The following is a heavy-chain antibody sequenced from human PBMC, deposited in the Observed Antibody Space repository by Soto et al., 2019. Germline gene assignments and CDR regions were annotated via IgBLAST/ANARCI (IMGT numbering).Heavy chain of an antibody. Sequence: DVQLVESGGGLIQPGESLRLSCAAFGFTISGKKYVAWVRQAPGKGLEWVSALYDIDGSFYADSVKGRFTTSSDSSKTTVYLQMNDLRPDDTAVYYCATWHEQENAYDVWGLGTTVTVSS. J-gene: IGHJ3*01. CDR3: ATWHEQENAYDV. V-gene: IGHV3-53*01. CDR1: GFTISGKKY. CDR2: LYDIDGS.